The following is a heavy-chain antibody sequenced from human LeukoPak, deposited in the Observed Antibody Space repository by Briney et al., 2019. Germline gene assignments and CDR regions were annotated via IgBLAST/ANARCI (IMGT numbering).Heavy chain of an antibody. D-gene: IGHD3-10*01. CDR1: GFTFSSYA. CDR3: AKGVVVRGYYFDY. Sequence: GGSLRLSCAASGFTFSSYAMSWVRQAPGQGLEWVSAISGSGGSTYYADSVKGRFTISRDKSKNTLYLQMNSLRAEDTAVYYCAKGVVVRGYYFDYWGQGTLVTVSS. J-gene: IGHJ4*02. V-gene: IGHV3-23*01. CDR2: ISGSGGST.